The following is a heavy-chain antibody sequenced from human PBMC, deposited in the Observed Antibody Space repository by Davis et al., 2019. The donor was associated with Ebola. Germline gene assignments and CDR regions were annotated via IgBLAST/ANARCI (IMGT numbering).Heavy chain of an antibody. CDR3: ARGPGRGYFDL. CDR2: IYYSGST. V-gene: IGHV4-31*03. CDR1: GGSISSGGYY. Sequence: LRLSCTVSGGSISSGGYYWSSIRQHPGKGLEWIGYIYYSGSTYYNPSLKSRVTISVDTSKNQFSLKLSSVTAADTAVYYCARGPGRGYFDLWGRGTLVTVSS. J-gene: IGHJ2*01.